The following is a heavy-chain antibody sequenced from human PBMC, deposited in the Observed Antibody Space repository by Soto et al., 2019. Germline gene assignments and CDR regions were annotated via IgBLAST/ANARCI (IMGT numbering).Heavy chain of an antibody. D-gene: IGHD2-2*01. V-gene: IGHV1-8*01. J-gene: IGHJ4*02. CDR3: ARVHCSSPSCHRSRPPPSY. CDR1: GYTFTSYD. Sequence: QVQLVQSGAEVKKPGASVKVSCKASGYTFTSYDINWVRQATGQGLEWMGWMNPNSGNTGYAQKFQGRVTMTRNTSISTAYMELSSLRSEDTAVYYCARVHCSSPSCHRSRPPPSYWGQGTLVTVSS. CDR2: MNPNSGNT.